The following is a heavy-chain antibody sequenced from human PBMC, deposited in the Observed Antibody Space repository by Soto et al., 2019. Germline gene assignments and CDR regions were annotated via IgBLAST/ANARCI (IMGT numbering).Heavy chain of an antibody. Sequence: GGSLRLSCAASGFTFSSYAMHWVRQAPGKGLEWVANIKQDGSEKYSVDSVKGRFTISRDNAKNSLYLQMNSLRAEDTAVYYCAIHPGRGAFDIWGQGTMVTVSS. CDR3: AIHPGRGAFDI. J-gene: IGHJ3*02. V-gene: IGHV3-7*01. D-gene: IGHD3-10*01. CDR2: IKQDGSEK. CDR1: GFTFSSYA.